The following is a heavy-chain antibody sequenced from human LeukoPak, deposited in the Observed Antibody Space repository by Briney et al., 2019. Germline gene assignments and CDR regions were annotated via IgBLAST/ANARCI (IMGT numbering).Heavy chain of an antibody. J-gene: IGHJ5*02. V-gene: IGHV4-4*07. CDR2: IYTSGST. CDR1: GGSISSYY. CDR3: ARDGEYSSSGGIWFDP. Sequence: SETLSLTCTVSGGSISSYYWSWIRQPAGKGLEWIGRIYTSGSTNYNPSLKSRVTMSVDTSKNQFSLKLSSVTAADTAVYYCARDGEYSSSGGIWFDPWGQGTLVTVSS. D-gene: IGHD6-6*01.